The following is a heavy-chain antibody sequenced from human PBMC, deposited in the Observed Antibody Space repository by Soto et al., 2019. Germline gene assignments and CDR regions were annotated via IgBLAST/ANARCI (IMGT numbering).Heavy chain of an antibody. CDR3: ARGYNGAFHI. D-gene: IGHD1-20*01. CDR2: IYPTEST. CDR1: GGSINSGDYS. V-gene: IGHV4-30-2*01. J-gene: IGHJ3*02. Sequence: SEKLSLTCSVSGGSINSGDYSWNWIRQPPGKGLEWIGYIYPTESTYYNPSLSRVTISLDTSQNQFSLKMTSVTPADTAVYYWARGYNGAFHIWGQGIMVTVSS.